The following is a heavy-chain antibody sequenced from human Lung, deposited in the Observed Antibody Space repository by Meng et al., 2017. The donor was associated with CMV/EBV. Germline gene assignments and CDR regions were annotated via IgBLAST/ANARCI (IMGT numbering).Heavy chain of an antibody. Sequence: GESLKISCVASGFTFSSYTINWVRQAPGKGLEWVASISSSTSYIFYADSVKGRFTISRDNAKNSLYLQMNSLRVEDTAVYYCARIVFNWEMDSWCQGTLVXVSS. V-gene: IGHV3-21*01. D-gene: IGHD1-26*01. CDR3: ARIVFNWEMDS. CDR2: ISSSTSYI. CDR1: GFTFSSYT. J-gene: IGHJ4*02.